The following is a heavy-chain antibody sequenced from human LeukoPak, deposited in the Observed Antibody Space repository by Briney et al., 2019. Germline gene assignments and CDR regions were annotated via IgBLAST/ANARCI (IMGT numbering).Heavy chain of an antibody. Sequence: GESLKISYKGSGYTFTSYWIAWVRQMPGKGLEWMGVIYPGDSDTRYSPSFQGHVTISADRSLSAAYLQWSSLMASDTAMYFCATTPMLTEGLAYWGQGTLVTVSS. D-gene: IGHD5-18*01. CDR1: GYTFTSYW. J-gene: IGHJ4*02. V-gene: IGHV5-51*01. CDR3: ATTPMLTEGLAY. CDR2: IYPGDSDT.